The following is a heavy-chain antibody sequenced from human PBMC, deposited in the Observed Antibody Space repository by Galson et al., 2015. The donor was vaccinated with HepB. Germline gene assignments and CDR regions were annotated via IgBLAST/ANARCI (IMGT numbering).Heavy chain of an antibody. V-gene: IGHV3-23*01. Sequence: SLRLSCAASVFNFRTYGMSWVRQAPGKGLQWVSTINDSGGNTHYADSVKGRFTISRDNSKNTLYLHMNSLKAVDTAVYYCAKDAGGTDSGPFEYWGQGTLVTGSS. J-gene: IGHJ4*02. D-gene: IGHD1-26*01. CDR2: INDSGGNT. CDR1: VFNFRTYG. CDR3: AKDAGGTDSGPFEY.